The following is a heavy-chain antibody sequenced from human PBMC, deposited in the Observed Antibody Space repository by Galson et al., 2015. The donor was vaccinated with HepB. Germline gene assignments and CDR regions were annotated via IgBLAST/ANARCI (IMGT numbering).Heavy chain of an antibody. Sequence: SLRLSCAASGFTFSSYGMHWVRQAPGKGLEWVAVISYDGSNKYYADSVKGRFTISRDNSKNTLYLQMNSLRADDTAVYYCAKVSSSYDFWSGYSVAPGTDYWGQGTLVTVSS. J-gene: IGHJ4*02. D-gene: IGHD3-3*01. CDR2: ISYDGSNK. CDR1: GFTFSSYG. CDR3: AKVSSSYDFWSGYSVAPGTDY. V-gene: IGHV3-30*18.